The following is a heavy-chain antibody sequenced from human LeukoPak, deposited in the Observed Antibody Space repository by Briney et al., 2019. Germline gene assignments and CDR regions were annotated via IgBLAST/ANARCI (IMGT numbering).Heavy chain of an antibody. D-gene: IGHD6-13*01. Sequence: GGSLRLSCAASGFTSSSYALNWVRQAPGKGLEWVATVSGSGDRMYHADSVKGRFTISRDNSKNTIYLQMNSLRAEDTALYYCAKAAAAPGFDFWGQGTLVIVSS. CDR2: VSGSGDRM. CDR3: AKAAAAPGFDF. V-gene: IGHV3-23*01. CDR1: GFTSSSYA. J-gene: IGHJ4*02.